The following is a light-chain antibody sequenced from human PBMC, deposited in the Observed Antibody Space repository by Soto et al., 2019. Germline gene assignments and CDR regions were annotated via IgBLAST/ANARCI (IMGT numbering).Light chain of an antibody. Sequence: DIQMTQSPSTLSASVGDTVTITCRARESISIWLAWYQQKPGRAPKLLIYGASILESGVPSRFSGSGSGTEFTLTISSLQPDDFATYYCQQYNSYSPTFGQGTKVDIK. CDR2: GAS. CDR1: ESISIW. J-gene: IGKJ1*01. CDR3: QQYNSYSPT. V-gene: IGKV1-5*01.